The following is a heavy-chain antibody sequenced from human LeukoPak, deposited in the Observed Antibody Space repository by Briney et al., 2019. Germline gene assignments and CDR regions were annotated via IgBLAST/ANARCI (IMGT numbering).Heavy chain of an antibody. CDR2: MNPNSGNT. J-gene: IGHJ5*02. CDR3: ARPLVPAAPGWFDP. V-gene: IGHV1-8*01. D-gene: IGHD2-2*01. CDR1: GYTFTSYD. Sequence: ASVKVSCKASGYTFTSYDINWVRQATGQGLEWMGWMNPNSGNTGYAQKFQGRVTMTRNTSISTAYMELGSLRSEDTAVYYCARPLVPAAPGWFDPWGQGTLVTVSS.